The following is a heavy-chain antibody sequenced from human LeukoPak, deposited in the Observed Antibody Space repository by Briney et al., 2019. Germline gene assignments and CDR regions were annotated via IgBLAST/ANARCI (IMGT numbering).Heavy chain of an antibody. J-gene: IGHJ4*02. CDR2: IYYSGST. D-gene: IGHD2-21*02. CDR3: ARERGGDYEH. CDR1: GGSISSYY. Sequence: SETLSLTCTVSGGSISSYYWSWIRQPPGKGLEWIGYIYYSGSTNYNPSLKSRVTISVDTSKNQFSLKLSSVTAADTAVYYCARERGGDYEHWGQGTLVTVSS. V-gene: IGHV4-59*01.